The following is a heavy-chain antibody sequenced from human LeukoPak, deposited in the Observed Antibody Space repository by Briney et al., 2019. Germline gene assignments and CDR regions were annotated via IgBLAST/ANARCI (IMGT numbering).Heavy chain of an antibody. CDR3: ARKAGDMDYYYYMDV. J-gene: IGHJ6*03. CDR2: ISSSSSYI. CDR1: GFTFNTYS. V-gene: IGHV3-21*01. D-gene: IGHD7-27*01. Sequence: GGSLRLSCEASGFTFNTYSMNWVRQAPGKGLEWVSSISSSSSYIYYADSVKGRFTISRDNAKNSLYLQMNSLRAEDTAVYYCARKAGDMDYYYYMDVWGKGTTVTVSS.